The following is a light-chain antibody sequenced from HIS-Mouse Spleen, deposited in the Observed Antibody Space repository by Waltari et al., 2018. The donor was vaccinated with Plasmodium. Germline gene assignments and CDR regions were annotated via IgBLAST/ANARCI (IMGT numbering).Light chain of an antibody. V-gene: IGLV3-10*01. CDR1: ALPNKY. CDR2: EDS. J-gene: IGLJ3*02. CDR3: YSTDSSGNHRV. Sequence: SYELTHPPSVSVSPGQPDRITCSGAALPNKYAYWYQQKSGQAPVLVIYEDSKRPSGIPERFSGSSSGTMATLTISGAQVEDEADYYCYSTDSSGNHRVFGGGTKLTVL.